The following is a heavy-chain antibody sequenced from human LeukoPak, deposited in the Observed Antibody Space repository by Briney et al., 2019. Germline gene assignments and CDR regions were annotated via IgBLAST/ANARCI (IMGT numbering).Heavy chain of an antibody. D-gene: IGHD5-12*01. CDR1: GFTVSSNY. CDR3: ARLYSGYDWANYYYYYMDV. J-gene: IGHJ6*03. CDR2: IYSGGST. Sequence: PGGSLRLSCAASGFTVSSNYMSWLRQAPGKGLEWVSVIYSGGSTYYADSVKGRFTISRDNSKNTLYLQMNSLRAEDTAVYYCARLYSGYDWANYYYYYMDVWGKGTTVTVSS. V-gene: IGHV3-53*01.